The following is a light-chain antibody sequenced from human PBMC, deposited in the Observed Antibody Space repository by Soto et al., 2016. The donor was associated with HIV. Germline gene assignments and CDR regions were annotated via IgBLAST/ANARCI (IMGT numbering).Light chain of an antibody. V-gene: IGKV1-27*01. CDR3: QQYNSYYT. J-gene: IGKJ2*01. CDR1: QAIGNC. Sequence: DIQLTQSPSSLYASVGDTVTIPCRASQAIGNCVAWYQQQPGKVPKLLIYASSTLQSGVPSRFSGRGSGTDFTLITSRLQPEDVGTYYCQQYNSYYTFGQGTKLEIK. CDR2: ASS.